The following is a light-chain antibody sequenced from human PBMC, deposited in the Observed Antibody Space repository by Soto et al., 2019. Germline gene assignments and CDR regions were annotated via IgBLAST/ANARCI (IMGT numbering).Light chain of an antibody. CDR1: QGISSY. V-gene: IGKV1-8*01. CDR3: QRYNDK. CDR2: GAS. J-gene: IGKJ1*01. Sequence: AIRMTQSPSSLSAPTRDRATITCRASQGISSYLAWYQQKPGKAPKLLTYGASTLATAVPSRFSGSGSGTEFTLTISSLQPDDSATHFYQRYNDKFGQGTKVDTK.